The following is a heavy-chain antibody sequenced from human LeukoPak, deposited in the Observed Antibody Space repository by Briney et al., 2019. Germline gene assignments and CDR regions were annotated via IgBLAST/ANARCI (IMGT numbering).Heavy chain of an antibody. Sequence: ASVKVSCKASGYTFTSYYMHWVRQAPGQGLEWMGIINPSGGSTSYAQKFQGRVTMTRDTSTSTVYMELSSLRSEDTAVYYCARVEYYDILTGYGPFGYWGQGTLVTVSS. CDR2: INPSGGST. CDR3: ARVEYYDILTGYGPFGY. V-gene: IGHV1-46*01. J-gene: IGHJ4*02. CDR1: GYTFTSYY. D-gene: IGHD3-9*01.